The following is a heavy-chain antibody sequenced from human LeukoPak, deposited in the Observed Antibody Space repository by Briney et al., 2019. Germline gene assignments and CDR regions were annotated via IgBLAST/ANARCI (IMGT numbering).Heavy chain of an antibody. V-gene: IGHV4-59*01. CDR3: ARGGARGSSAFDI. CDR2: IYYSGST. J-gene: IGHJ3*02. D-gene: IGHD3-10*01. Sequence: SETLSLTCTVSGDSINDYYWNWIRQPPGKGLEWIGYIYYSGSTDYNPSLKSRVPMSVDTSKNQFSLKLNSVTAADTAIYYCARGGARGSSAFDIWGQGTMVTVSA. CDR1: GDSINDYY.